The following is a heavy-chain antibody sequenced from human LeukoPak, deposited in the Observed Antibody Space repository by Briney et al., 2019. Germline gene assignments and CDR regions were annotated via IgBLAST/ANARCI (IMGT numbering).Heavy chain of an antibody. CDR1: GFTFSSYG. V-gene: IGHV3-30*18. D-gene: IGHD1-26*01. CDR3: AKAIVGATTPPRLDY. CDR2: ISYDGSNK. J-gene: IGHJ4*02. Sequence: GGSLRLSCAASGFTFSSYGMHWVRQAPGKGLEWVAVISYDGSNKYYADSVKGRLTISRDNSKNTLYLQMNSLRAEDTAVYYCAKAIVGATTPPRLDYWGQGTLVTVSS.